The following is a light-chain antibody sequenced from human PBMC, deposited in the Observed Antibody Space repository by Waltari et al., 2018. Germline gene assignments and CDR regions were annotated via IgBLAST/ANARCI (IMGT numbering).Light chain of an antibody. CDR1: QSVSSN. J-gene: IGKJ3*01. CDR3: QQYNNWPRV. CDR2: DAS. V-gene: IGKV3-15*01. Sequence: EIVMTQSPATLSVSPGESATLSCRASQSVSSNLVWYQQKPGQAPRLLIYDASPRATGIPARCSGSGSGTEFTLTISSLQSEDVAVYHCQQYNNWPRVFGPGTKVDIK.